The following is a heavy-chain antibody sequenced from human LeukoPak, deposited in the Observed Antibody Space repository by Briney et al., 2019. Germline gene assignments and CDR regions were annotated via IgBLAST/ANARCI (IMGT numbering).Heavy chain of an antibody. CDR3: ARVGYYYDSSGYYLEGFDY. CDR1: GYTFTGYA. CDR2: INAGNGNT. V-gene: IGHV1-3*01. D-gene: IGHD3-22*01. Sequence: ASVKVSCKASGYTFTGYAMHWVRQAPGQRLEWMGWINAGNGNTKYSQKFQGRVTITRDTSASTAYMELSSLRSEDTAVYYCARVGYYYDSSGYYLEGFDYWGQGTLVAVSS. J-gene: IGHJ4*02.